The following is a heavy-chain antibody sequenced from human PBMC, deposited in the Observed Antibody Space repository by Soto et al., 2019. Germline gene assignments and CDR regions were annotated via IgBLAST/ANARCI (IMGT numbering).Heavy chain of an antibody. Sequence: SVKVSCKASGGTFSSYAISWVRQAPGQGLEWMGGIIPIFGTANYTQKFQGRVTITADESTSTAYMELSSLRSEDTAVYYCARGPAAAARYYYYYYGMDVWGQGTTVTVSS. J-gene: IGHJ6*02. CDR3: ARGPAAAARYYYYYYGMDV. CDR2: IIPIFGTA. V-gene: IGHV1-69*13. CDR1: GGTFSSYA. D-gene: IGHD6-13*01.